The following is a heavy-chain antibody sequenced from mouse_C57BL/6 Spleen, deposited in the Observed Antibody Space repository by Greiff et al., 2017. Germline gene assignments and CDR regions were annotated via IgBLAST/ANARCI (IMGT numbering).Heavy chain of an antibody. D-gene: IGHD2-4*01. CDR3: ARRITTGYYAMDY. J-gene: IGHJ4*01. CDR1: GFTFSDYG. V-gene: IGHV5-17*01. CDR2: ISSGSSTI. Sequence: EVNLVESGGGLVKPGGSLKLSCAASGFTFSDYGMHWVRQAPEQGLEWVAYISSGSSTIYYADTVKGRCTIARDNAKNTLFLQMTSLRSEDTAMDYCARRITTGYYAMDYWGQGTSVTVSS.